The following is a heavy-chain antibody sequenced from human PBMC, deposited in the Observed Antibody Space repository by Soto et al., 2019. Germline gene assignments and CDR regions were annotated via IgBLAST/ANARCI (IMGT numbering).Heavy chain of an antibody. D-gene: IGHD3-3*01. J-gene: IGHJ3*02. V-gene: IGHV4-59*01. Sequence: PSETLSLTCTVSGGSINGYYWSWIRQPPGKGLEWIGYIFYLGNTIYSPSLNRRVTISVDTAKNQFSLKLSSVTAADTAVYYCARWGLRFLDHAFDIWGQGTMVTVSS. CDR3: ARWGLRFLDHAFDI. CDR1: GGSINGYY. CDR2: IFYLGNT.